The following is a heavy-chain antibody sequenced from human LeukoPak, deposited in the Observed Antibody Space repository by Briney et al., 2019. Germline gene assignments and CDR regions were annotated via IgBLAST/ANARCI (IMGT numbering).Heavy chain of an antibody. CDR3: ARVCRYEARGWYYFDY. Sequence: ASVKVSCKASGYTFTSYYMHWVRQAPGQGLEWMGIINPSGGSTSYAQKFQGRVTMTRDTSTSTVYMELSSLRSEDTAVYYCARVCRYEARGWYYFDYWGQGTLVTVSS. CDR1: GYTFTSYY. CDR2: INPSGGST. D-gene: IGHD6-19*01. V-gene: IGHV1-46*01. J-gene: IGHJ4*02.